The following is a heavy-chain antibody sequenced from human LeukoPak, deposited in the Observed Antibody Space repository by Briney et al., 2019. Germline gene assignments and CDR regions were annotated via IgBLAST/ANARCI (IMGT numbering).Heavy chain of an antibody. Sequence: SVKVSCKASGGIFSTYAISWVRQAPGQGLEWMGGIIPIFGTANYAQKFQCRVTITADKSTSTAYMELSRLTSDDTAVYYCARGVLELPFDYWGQGTLVTVSS. CDR2: IIPIFGTA. CDR1: GGIFSTYA. J-gene: IGHJ4*02. V-gene: IGHV1-69*06. D-gene: IGHD1-7*01. CDR3: ARGVLELPFDY.